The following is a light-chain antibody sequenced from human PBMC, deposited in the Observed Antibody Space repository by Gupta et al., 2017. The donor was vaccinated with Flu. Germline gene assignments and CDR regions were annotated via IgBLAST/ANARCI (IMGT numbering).Light chain of an antibody. CDR3: AAWDASLSGRV. CDR2: RND. V-gene: IGLV1-47*01. Sequence: QAVLTQPPSVSGAPGESVTISCSGSSSDIGTYYVYWYQQVPGAAPKLLLDRNDRRPSGVPDRFFGSKSGTSASLTISGLRSEDEADYYCAAWDASLSGRVFGGGTKLTVL. J-gene: IGLJ3*02. CDR1: SSDIGTYY.